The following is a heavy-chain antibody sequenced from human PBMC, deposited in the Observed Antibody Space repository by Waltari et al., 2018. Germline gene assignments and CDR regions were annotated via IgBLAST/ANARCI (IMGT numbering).Heavy chain of an antibody. CDR2: INPNSGGT. Sequence: QVQLVQSGAEVKKPGASVKVSCKASGYTFTGYYMHWVRQAPGQGLEWMGRINPNSGGTNYAQKFQGRDTMTRDTSISTAYMELSRLRSDDTAVYYCARGEDLWFRELSTEGYWGQGTLVTVSS. V-gene: IGHV1-2*06. CDR1: GYTFTGYY. D-gene: IGHD3-10*01. CDR3: ARGEDLWFRELSTEGY. J-gene: IGHJ4*02.